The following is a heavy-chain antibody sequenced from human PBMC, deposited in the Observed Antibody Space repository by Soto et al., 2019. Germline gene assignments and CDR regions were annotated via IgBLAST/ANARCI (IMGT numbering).Heavy chain of an antibody. J-gene: IGHJ4*02. CDR3: ARDTDGLHY. Sequence: EVRLVESGGGLVQPGGSLRLSCAASGLIFSNYKMHWVRQAPGKGLVWVSRINTDGSIIDYAYSVEGRFTVSRDNAKNTLYLQMNSLRADDTAVYYCARDTDGLHYWGQGTLVTVPS. V-gene: IGHV3-74*01. CDR2: INTDGSII. CDR1: GLIFSNYK.